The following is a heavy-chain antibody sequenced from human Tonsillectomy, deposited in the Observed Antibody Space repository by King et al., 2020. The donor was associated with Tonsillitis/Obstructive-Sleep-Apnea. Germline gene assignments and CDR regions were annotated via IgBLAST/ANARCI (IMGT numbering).Heavy chain of an antibody. D-gene: IGHD3-10*01. CDR3: TARGGRY. V-gene: IGHV3-15*01. CDR1: GFTFSHAW. CDR2: IKSKSDGGTI. Sequence: VQLVESGGGLVQPGGSLRLSCAASGFTFSHAWMSWVRQAPGKGLEWVGRIKSKSDGGTIDYTAPVKDRVTISRDVSKNRLYLQMNSLKTEDTAVYYCTARGGRYWGQGTLVTVSS. J-gene: IGHJ4*02.